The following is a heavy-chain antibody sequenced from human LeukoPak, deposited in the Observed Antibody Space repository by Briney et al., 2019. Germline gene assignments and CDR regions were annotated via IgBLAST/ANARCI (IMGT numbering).Heavy chain of an antibody. D-gene: IGHD6-13*01. V-gene: IGHV3-11*01. J-gene: IGHJ5*02. CDR2: ISSSGSTI. CDR3: ARGGSPPAVIAPGFDP. CDR1: GFTFSDYY. Sequence: GGSLRLSCAASGFTFSDYYMSWIRQAPGEGLEWVSYISSSGSTIYYADSVKGRFTISRDNAKNSLYLQMNSLRAEDTAVYYCARGGSPPAVIAPGFDPWGQGTLVTVSS.